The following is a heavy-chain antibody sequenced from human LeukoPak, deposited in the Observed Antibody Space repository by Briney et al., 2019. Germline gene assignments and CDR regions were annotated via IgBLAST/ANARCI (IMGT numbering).Heavy chain of an antibody. CDR1: GFTFTNYS. J-gene: IGHJ4*02. V-gene: IGHV3-21*01. D-gene: IGHD1-26*01. CDR3: ARVDSGSYFGH. Sequence: GGSLRLSCVASGFTFTNYSLNWVRQAPGKGLEWVSSITGWSTYIHYADSVKGRFTVTRDNAKNSLYLQMNSLRADDTAVYYCARVDSGSYFGHWGQGTLVPVSS. CDR2: ITGWSTYI.